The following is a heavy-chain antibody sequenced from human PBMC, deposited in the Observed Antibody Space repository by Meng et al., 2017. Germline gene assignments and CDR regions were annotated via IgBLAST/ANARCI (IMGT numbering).Heavy chain of an antibody. CDR2: IIPIFGTA. CDR1: GRTFSSYA. J-gene: IGHJ4*02. CDR3: ARDSDSSSWYDYFGY. D-gene: IGHD6-13*01. Sequence: AQLVVSGAEVNKPGFSVKVPCKASGRTFSSYAISWVRQAPGQGLEWMGGIIPIFGTANYAQKFQGRVTITADESTSTAYMELSSLRSEDTAVYYCARDSDSSSWYDYFGYWGQGTLVTVSS. V-gene: IGHV1-69*01.